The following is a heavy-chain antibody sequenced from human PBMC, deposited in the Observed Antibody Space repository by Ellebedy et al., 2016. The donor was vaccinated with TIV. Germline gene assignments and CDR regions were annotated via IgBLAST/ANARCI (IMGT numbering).Heavy chain of an antibody. D-gene: IGHD6-19*01. CDR3: AKDVPGYSSGWTVF. J-gene: IGHJ4*02. CDR1: GFTFDDYA. V-gene: IGHV3-9*01. CDR2: ISWNSGSI. Sequence: SLKISXAASGFTFDDYAMHWVRQAPGKGLEWVSGISWNSGSIGYADSVKGRFTISRDNAKNSLYLQMNSLRAEDTALYYCAKDVPGYSSGWTVFWGQGTLVTVSS.